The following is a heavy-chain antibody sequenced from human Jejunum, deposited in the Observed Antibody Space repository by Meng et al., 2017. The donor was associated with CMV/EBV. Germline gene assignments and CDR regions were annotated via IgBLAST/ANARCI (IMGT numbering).Heavy chain of an antibody. CDR2: IYTSGST. CDR1: GGSMISYY. Sequence: VQLQESGPGLVKPSETLSLTCSVSGGSMISYYWGWIRQPAGKGLEWIGHIYTSGSTNYSPSLKSRVTMSLDTAKNQFSLKVSSVTAADTAVYYCARLSKDGWSTFDYWGQGTLVTVSS. V-gene: IGHV4-4*07. D-gene: IGHD6-19*01. J-gene: IGHJ4*02. CDR3: ARLSKDGWSTFDY.